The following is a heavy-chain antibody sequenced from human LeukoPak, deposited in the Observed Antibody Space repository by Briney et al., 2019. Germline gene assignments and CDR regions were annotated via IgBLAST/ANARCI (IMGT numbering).Heavy chain of an antibody. CDR3: ARDTGSNYYDSSQQFDP. CDR1: GFTFSSYA. V-gene: IGHV3-23*01. J-gene: IGHJ5*02. D-gene: IGHD3-22*01. Sequence: GGSLRLSCATSGFTFSSYAMNWVRQAPGKGLEWVSAISGNGGSTYYADSVKGRFTISRDNSKNTLYLQMNSLRAEDTAVYYCARDTGSNYYDSSQQFDPWGQGTLVTVSS. CDR2: ISGNGGST.